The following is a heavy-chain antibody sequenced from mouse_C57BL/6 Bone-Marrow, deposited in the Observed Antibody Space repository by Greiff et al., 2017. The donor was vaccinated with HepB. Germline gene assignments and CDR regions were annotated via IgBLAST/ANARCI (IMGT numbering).Heavy chain of an antibody. CDR2: INPYNGGT. D-gene: IGHD3-2*02. Sequence: EVKLQESGPVLVKPGASVKMSCKASGYTFTDYYMNWVKQSHGKSLEWIGVINPYNGGTSYNQKFKGKATLTVDKSSSTAYMELNSLTSEDSAVYYCARWRLSLYYFDYWGQGTTLTVSS. J-gene: IGHJ2*01. CDR3: ARWRLSLYYFDY. V-gene: IGHV1-19*01. CDR1: GYTFTDYY.